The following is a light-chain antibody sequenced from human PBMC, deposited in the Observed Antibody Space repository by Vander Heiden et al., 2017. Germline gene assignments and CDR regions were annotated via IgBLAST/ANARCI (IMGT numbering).Light chain of an antibody. CDR2: EVS. CDR3: SSYTSSSTWV. CDR1: SCAVGSYNR. Sequence: QSALTPPPPVSGSPGQSVTISCTGTSCAVGSYNRVSWYQQPPGTAPKVMIYEVSNRPSGVPDRFSGSKSGNTASLTISGLQAEDEADYYCSSYTSSSTWVFGGGTKLTVL. V-gene: IGLV2-18*02. J-gene: IGLJ3*02.